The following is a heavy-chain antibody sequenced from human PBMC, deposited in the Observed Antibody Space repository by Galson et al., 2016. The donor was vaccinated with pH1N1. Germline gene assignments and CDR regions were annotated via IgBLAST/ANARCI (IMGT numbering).Heavy chain of an antibody. J-gene: IGHJ4*02. V-gene: IGHV3-48*01. CDR2: IGRRGDVI. D-gene: IGHD2-2*01. CDR1: EFTFSSYG. Sequence: SLRLSCAASEFTFSSYGMNWVRQAPGKGLEWVSFIGRRGDVIYYADSVRGRFTISKDNSKNTLYLQMNSLRVEDTAVYYCARDIWISGYCSSISCSNLDDWGQGTLATVSS. CDR3: ARDIWISGYCSSISCSNLDD.